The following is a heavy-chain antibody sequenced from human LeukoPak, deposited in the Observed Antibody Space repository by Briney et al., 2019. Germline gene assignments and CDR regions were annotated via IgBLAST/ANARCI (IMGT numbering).Heavy chain of an antibody. Sequence: SQTLSLTCTVSGGSISSYYWSWIRQPPGKGLEWIGYIYYSGSTNYNPSLKSRVTISVDTSKNQFSLKLSSVTAADTAVYYCATEGTGFDPWGQGTLVTVSS. J-gene: IGHJ5*02. CDR2: IYYSGST. CDR1: GGSISSYY. D-gene: IGHD3/OR15-3a*01. CDR3: ATEGTGFDP. V-gene: IGHV4-59*01.